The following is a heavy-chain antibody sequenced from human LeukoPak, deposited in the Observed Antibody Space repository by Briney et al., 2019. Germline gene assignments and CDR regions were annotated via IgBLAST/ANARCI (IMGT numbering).Heavy chain of an antibody. CDR1: GYTFTGYY. J-gene: IGHJ3*02. CDR2: INPNTGGT. V-gene: IGHV1-2*06. Sequence: ASVKVSCKASGYTFTGYYMNWVPQAPGQGLEWMGRINPNTGGTNYAQNFQGSVTMTRDTSITTVYMELSRLRSDDTAVYYCARVGDGLNDGFDIWGQGTMVTVSS. CDR3: ARVGDGLNDGFDI. D-gene: IGHD5-24*01.